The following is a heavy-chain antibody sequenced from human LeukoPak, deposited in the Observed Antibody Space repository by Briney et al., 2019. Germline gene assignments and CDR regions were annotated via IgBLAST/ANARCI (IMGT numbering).Heavy chain of an antibody. V-gene: IGHV3-9*01. CDR3: AKDVSGTWFGDVGDGMDV. J-gene: IGHJ6*02. Sequence: GRSLRLSCVVSGFTFDDYAMHWVRQGPGKGLEWVSGISWNSGSIDYADSVKGRFTISRDNAKKSLYLQINSLRPGDTALYYCAKDVSGTWFGDVGDGMDVWGQGTTGSVSS. CDR1: GFTFDDYA. CDR2: ISWNSGSI. D-gene: IGHD3-10*01.